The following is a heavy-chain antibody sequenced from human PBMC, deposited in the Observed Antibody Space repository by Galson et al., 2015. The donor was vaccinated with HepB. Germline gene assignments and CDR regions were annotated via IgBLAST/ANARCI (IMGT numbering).Heavy chain of an antibody. CDR3: ARGGPRGKGNYPTWVES. D-gene: IGHD4-11*01. CDR2: INGERGGT. Sequence: SVKVSCKASGYTLSGYYLRWVRQAPGQGLEWMGRINGERGGTNYAQNFRGRVTMTRDTSINMAYMELRSLKSDDTAVYYCARGGPRGKGNYPTWVESWGQGTLVTVSS. J-gene: IGHJ4*02. V-gene: IGHV1-2*06. CDR1: GYTLSGYY.